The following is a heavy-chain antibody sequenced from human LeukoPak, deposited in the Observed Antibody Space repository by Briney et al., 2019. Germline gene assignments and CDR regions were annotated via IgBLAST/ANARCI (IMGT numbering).Heavy chain of an antibody. V-gene: IGHV1-8*03. CDR2: INPNSGNT. Sequence: ASVKVSCKASGYTFTGYYMHWVRQAPGQGLEWMGWINPNSGNTGYAQKFQGRVTITRNTSISTAYMELSSLRSEDTAVYYCARGRGRFLEWWRPRSYYYYYMDVWGKGTTVTVSS. CDR3: ARGRGRFLEWWRPRSYYYYYMDV. CDR1: GYTFTGYY. D-gene: IGHD3-3*01. J-gene: IGHJ6*03.